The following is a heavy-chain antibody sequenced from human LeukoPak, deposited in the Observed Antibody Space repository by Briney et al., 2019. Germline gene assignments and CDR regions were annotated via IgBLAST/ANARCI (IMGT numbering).Heavy chain of an antibody. CDR1: GFTFSSYG. Sequence: GGSLRLSCAASGFTFSSYGMHWVRQAPGKGLEWVSSISGSSSYIYYADSVKGRFTISRDNAKNSVYLQMSSLRAEDTAVYYCARLQWLQTGRDFFDYWGQGTLVTVSS. CDR3: ARLQWLQTGRDFFDY. V-gene: IGHV3-21*01. D-gene: IGHD6-19*01. CDR2: ISGSSSYI. J-gene: IGHJ4*02.